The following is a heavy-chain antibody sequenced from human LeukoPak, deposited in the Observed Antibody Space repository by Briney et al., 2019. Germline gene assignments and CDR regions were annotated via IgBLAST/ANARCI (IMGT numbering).Heavy chain of an antibody. V-gene: IGHV3-53*01. CDR1: GFAVTANY. CDR3: ARKYHNGWWIDC. CDR2: ISSGGTT. J-gene: IGHJ4*02. Sequence: GGSLRLSCAASGFAVTANYMNWVRQAPGKGLEWVSFISSGGTTHYADSVMGRFTISRDNSKNTLYLHMNTLRAEDTAAYYCARKYHNGWWIDCWGQETLVTVSS. D-gene: IGHD6-19*01.